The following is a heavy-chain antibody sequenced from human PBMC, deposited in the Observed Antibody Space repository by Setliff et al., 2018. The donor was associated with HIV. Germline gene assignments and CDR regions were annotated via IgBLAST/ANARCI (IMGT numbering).Heavy chain of an antibody. CDR2: INSDGTST. J-gene: IGHJ4*02. Sequence: GGSLRLSCAASGFTFSPYWMHWVRQAPGKGLVWVSRINSDGTSTTYADSVKGRFTISRDNAKNTLYLQMNSLRAEDTAVYYCASIELAAMVPVDYWGQGTLVTVSS. V-gene: IGHV3-74*03. CDR3: ASIELAAMVPVDY. D-gene: IGHD5-18*01. CDR1: GFTFSPYW.